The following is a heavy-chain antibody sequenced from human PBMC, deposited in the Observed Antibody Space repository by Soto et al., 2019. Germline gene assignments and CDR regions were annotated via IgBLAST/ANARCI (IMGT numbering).Heavy chain of an antibody. V-gene: IGHV4-39*01. D-gene: IGHD5-12*01. CDR3: ARYGPSSCYDLDY. J-gene: IGHJ4*02. Sequence: SETLSLTCTVSGGSITSSSYYWGWIRQPPGKGLEWIGSIYYSGSTYYNPSLKSRVTISVDTSKNQFSLKLSSVTAADTAVYYCARYGPSSCYDLDYWGQGTLVTVSS. CDR1: GGSITSSSYY. CDR2: IYYSGST.